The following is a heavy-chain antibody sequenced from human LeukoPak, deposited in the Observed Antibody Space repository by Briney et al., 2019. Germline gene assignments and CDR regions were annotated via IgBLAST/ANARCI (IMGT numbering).Heavy chain of an antibody. CDR3: ARGIVVVPAAMGYYFDY. V-gene: IGHV3-64*01. CDR2: ISSNGGST. CDR1: GFTFSSYA. Sequence: GGPLRLSCAASGFTFSSYAMHWVRQAPGKGLEYVSAISSNGGSTYYANSVKGRFTISRDNSKNTLYLQMGSLRAEDMAVYYRARGIVVVPAAMGYYFDYWGQGTLVTVSS. J-gene: IGHJ4*02. D-gene: IGHD2-2*01.